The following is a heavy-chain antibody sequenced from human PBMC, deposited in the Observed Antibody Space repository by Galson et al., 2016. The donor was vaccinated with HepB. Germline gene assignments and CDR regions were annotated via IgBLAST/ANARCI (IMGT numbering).Heavy chain of an antibody. V-gene: IGHV3-33*08. CDR3: ARDSFYCITTSCLPYYSDN. Sequence: SLRLSCAASGFTFSNCAMHWVRQAPGKGLEWVAVIWFDGSNTFYADSVRGRFTISKDNAKNTLDLQMNSLRPEDTALYYCARDSFYCITTSCLPYYSDNWGQGTRVTVSS. CDR2: IWFDGSNT. CDR1: GFTFSNCA. D-gene: IGHD2-15*01. J-gene: IGHJ4*02.